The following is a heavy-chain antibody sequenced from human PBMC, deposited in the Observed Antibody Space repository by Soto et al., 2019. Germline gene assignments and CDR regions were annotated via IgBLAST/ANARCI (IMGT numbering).Heavy chain of an antibody. V-gene: IGHV3-48*01. CDR2: ISSSSRTT. J-gene: IGHJ6*03. CDR3: VREYYYYYLDV. CDR1: GFTFSSYS. Sequence: PGGSLRLSCAASGFTFSSYSMKWVRQAPGKGLEWVSYISSSSRTTYYADSVKGRFTISRDNAKNSLYLQMNSLGAEDTAVYYCVREYYYYYLDVWGKGTTVTVSS.